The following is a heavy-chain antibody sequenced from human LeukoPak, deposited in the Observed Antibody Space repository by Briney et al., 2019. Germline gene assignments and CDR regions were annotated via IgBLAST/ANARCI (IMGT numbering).Heavy chain of an antibody. CDR2: ISGSGGST. Sequence: GGSLRLSCVASGFTFSSYAMSWVRQAPGKGLEWVSAISGSGGSTYYADSVKGRFTISRDNSKNTLYLQMNSLRAEDTAVYYCAREGWSGGSCYSCPYDYWGQGTLVTVSS. V-gene: IGHV3-23*01. CDR1: GFTFSSYA. CDR3: AREGWSGGSCYSCPYDY. D-gene: IGHD2-15*01. J-gene: IGHJ4*02.